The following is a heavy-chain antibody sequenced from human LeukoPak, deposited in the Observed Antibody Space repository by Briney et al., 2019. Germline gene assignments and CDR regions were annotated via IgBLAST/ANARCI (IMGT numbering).Heavy chain of an antibody. D-gene: IGHD6-19*01. CDR1: GFTFRSNW. CDR3: ARDFFGWSSLGH. CDR2: VQPDGSAK. V-gene: IGHV3-7*01. Sequence: QPGGSLRLSCAASGFTFRSNWMHWVRQAPGKGLEWVAHVQPDGSAKIYADSVKGRFTISRDNAKDSVYLQMNSLRVEDTAVYYCARDFFGWSSLGHWGQGTLVTVSS. J-gene: IGHJ1*01.